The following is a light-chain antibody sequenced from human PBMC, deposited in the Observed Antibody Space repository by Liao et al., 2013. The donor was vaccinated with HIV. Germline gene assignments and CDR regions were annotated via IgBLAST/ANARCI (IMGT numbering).Light chain of an antibody. J-gene: IGLJ1*01. CDR1: DLGYKY. Sequence: SDELTQPSSVSVSPGQTASITCSGDDLGYKYASWYQQKPGQSPVLVIYQDNKRPFGIPERFSGSNSDNTPTLTVSGTQAVDEADYFCLAWDGDTAVFGTGTRVTVL. CDR3: LAWDGDTAV. V-gene: IGLV3-1*01. CDR2: QDN.